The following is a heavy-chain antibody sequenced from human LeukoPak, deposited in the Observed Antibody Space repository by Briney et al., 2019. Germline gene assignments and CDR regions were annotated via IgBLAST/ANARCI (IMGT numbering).Heavy chain of an antibody. CDR3: ARRGSSGYYDY. CDR1: GYTFTIYW. V-gene: IGHV5-51*01. CDR2: IYPGDSDT. J-gene: IGHJ4*02. Sequence: GESLKICCKGSGYTFTIYWIGWVRQMPGKGLEWMGIIYPGDSDTRYSPSFQGQVTISADKSITTAYLQWSNLKASDTAMYYCARRGSSGYYDYWGQGTLVTVSS. D-gene: IGHD3-22*01.